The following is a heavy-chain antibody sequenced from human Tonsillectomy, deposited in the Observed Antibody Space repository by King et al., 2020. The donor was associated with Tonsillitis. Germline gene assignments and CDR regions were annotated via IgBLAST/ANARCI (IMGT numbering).Heavy chain of an antibody. CDR2: IRYDGSNK. CDR1: GFTFSSYG. J-gene: IGHJ3*02. CDR3: AKDGTPGYSYGAQDI. D-gene: IGHD5-18*01. V-gene: IGHV3-30*02. Sequence: QLVQSGGGVVQPGGSLRLSCAASGFTFSSYGMHWVRQAPGKGLEWVAFIRYDGSNKYYADSVKGRFTISRDNSKNTLYLQMNSLRAEDTAVYYWAKDGTPGYSYGAQDIWGQGTMVTVSS.